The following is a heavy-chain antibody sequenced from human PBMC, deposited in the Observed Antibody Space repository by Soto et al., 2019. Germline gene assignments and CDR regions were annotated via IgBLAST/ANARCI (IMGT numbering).Heavy chain of an antibody. CDR2: IKQDGSET. Sequence: GGSLRLSCAASGFTLSSFWMTWVRHSPGKGLEWVASIKQDGSETYYVDSVKGRFTISRDNPKNTLYLQMNSLTVGDTAVYYCARPPHGMDVWGQGTTVTVSS. CDR3: ARPPHGMDV. V-gene: IGHV3-7*03. J-gene: IGHJ6*02. CDR1: GFTLSSFW.